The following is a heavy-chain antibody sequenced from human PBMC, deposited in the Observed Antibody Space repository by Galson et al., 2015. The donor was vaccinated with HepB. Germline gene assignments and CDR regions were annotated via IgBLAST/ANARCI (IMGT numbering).Heavy chain of an antibody. CDR2: ISSNGGST. Sequence: SLRLSCAASGFTFSSYAMHWVRQAPGKGLEYVSAISSNGGSTYYADSVKGRFTISRDNSKNTLYLQMSSLRAEDTAVYYCVKDGLERRYGYYYYGMDAWGQGTTVTVS. CDR1: GFTFSSYA. V-gene: IGHV3-64D*06. D-gene: IGHD1-1*01. J-gene: IGHJ6*02. CDR3: VKDGLERRYGYYYYGMDA.